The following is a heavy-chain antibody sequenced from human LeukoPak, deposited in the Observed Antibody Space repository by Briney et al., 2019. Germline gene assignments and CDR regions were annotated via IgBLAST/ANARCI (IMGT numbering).Heavy chain of an antibody. CDR1: GFTFSDYY. D-gene: IGHD6-13*01. Sequence: GGSLRLSCAASGFTFSDYYMSWIRQAPGKGLEWVSYISSSGSTIYYADSVKGRFTISRDNAKNSLYLQMNSLRAEDTAAYYCARDLMDSSSWYVDYWGQGTLVTVSS. CDR3: ARDLMDSSSWYVDY. V-gene: IGHV3-11*01. J-gene: IGHJ4*02. CDR2: ISSSGSTI.